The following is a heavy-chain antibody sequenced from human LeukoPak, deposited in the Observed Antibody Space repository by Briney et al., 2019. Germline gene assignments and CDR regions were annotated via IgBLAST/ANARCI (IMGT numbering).Heavy chain of an antibody. V-gene: IGHV1-69*04. CDR1: GGTFSSYA. J-gene: IGHJ4*02. CDR2: IIPILGIA. Sequence: SVKVSCKASGGTFSSYAISWVRQTPGQGLEWMGRIIPILGIANYAQKFQGRVTITADKSTSTAYMELSSLRSEDKAVYYCARAELYGSGKGLYYWGQGTLVTVSS. CDR3: ARAELYGSGKGLYY. D-gene: IGHD3-10*01.